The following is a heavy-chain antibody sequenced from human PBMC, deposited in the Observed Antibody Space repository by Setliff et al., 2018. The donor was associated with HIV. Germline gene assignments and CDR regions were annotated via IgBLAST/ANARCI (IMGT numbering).Heavy chain of an antibody. CDR1: GDTFRSYA. J-gene: IGHJ5*02. D-gene: IGHD3-3*01. CDR2: IVPTLGSV. CDR3: ARVIGDDFWSGTSNWFDP. V-gene: IGHV1-69*04. Sequence: SVKVSCKASGDTFRSYAISWVRQAPGQGLEWMGRIVPTLGSVNYAQKSQGRVTITADKPTTTAYMQIVGLTSEDTAIYYCARVIGDDFWSGTSNWFDPWGQGTVVTVSS.